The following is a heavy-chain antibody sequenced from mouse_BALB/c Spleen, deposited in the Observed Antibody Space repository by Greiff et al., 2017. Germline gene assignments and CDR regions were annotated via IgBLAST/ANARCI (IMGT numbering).Heavy chain of an antibody. CDR1: GFTFSSYT. CDR2: ISNGGGST. J-gene: IGHJ3*01. Sequence: EVQLQESGGGLVQPGGSLKLSCAASGFTFSSYTMSWVRQTPEKRLEWVAYISNGGGSTYYPDTVKGRFTISRDNAKNTLYLQMSSLKSEDTAMYYCARNWDVGFAYWGQGTLVTVSA. D-gene: IGHD4-1*01. V-gene: IGHV5-12-2*01. CDR3: ARNWDVGFAY.